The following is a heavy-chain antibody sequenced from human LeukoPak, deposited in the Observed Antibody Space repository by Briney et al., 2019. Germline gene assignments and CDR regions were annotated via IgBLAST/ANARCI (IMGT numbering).Heavy chain of an antibody. CDR2: IWYDGSNK. CDR1: GFTFSSYG. D-gene: IGHD3-22*01. CDR3: ARGDYYDSSGYP. Sequence: GGSLRLSCAVSGFTFSSYGMHWVRQAPGKGLEWVAVIWYDGSNKYYADSVKGRFTISRDNSKNTLYLQMNSLRAEDTAVYYCARGDYYDSSGYPWGQGTLVTVSS. J-gene: IGHJ5*02. V-gene: IGHV3-33*01.